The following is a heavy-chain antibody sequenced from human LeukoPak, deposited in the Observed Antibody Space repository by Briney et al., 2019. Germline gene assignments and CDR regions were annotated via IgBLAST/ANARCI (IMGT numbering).Heavy chain of an antibody. CDR1: GGTFSSYA. J-gene: IGHJ4*02. CDR3: ARAANYDFWSGYY. V-gene: IGHV1-69*13. Sequence: GASVKVSCKASGGTFSSYAISWVRQAPGQGLEWMGGIIPIFGTANYAQKFQGRVTITADESTSTAYMELSSLRSEDTAVYYCARAANYDFWSGYYWGQGTLVTVSS. CDR2: IIPIFGTA. D-gene: IGHD3-3*01.